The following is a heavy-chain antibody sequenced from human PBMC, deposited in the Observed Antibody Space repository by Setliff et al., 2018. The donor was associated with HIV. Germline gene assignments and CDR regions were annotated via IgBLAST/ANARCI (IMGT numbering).Heavy chain of an antibody. D-gene: IGHD3-22*01. CDR1: GGSINTGAYY. CDR2: IYYSGST. V-gene: IGHV4-31*03. Sequence: LSLTCTVSGGSINTGAYYWSWIRQHPGRGLEWIGYIYYSGSTHYNPSLKSRVTISLDTSKNQFSLRLTSVTAADTAVFYCARAPFVGGAYYYWGSYYFDYWDPGTLVTSPQ. J-gene: IGHJ4*02. CDR3: ARAPFVGGAYYYWGSYYFDY.